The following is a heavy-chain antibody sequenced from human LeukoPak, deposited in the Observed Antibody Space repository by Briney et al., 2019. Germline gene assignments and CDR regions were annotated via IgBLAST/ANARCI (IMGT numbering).Heavy chain of an antibody. V-gene: IGHV4-34*01. CDR1: GGSFSGYY. CDR2: INHSGST. D-gene: IGHD6-13*01. Sequence: PSETLSLTCAVYGGSFSGYYWSWIRQPPGKGLVWIGEINHSGSTNYNPSLKSRVTISVDTSKNQFSLKLSSVTAADTAVYYCARLSIAAAIGYWGQGTLVTVSS. CDR3: ARLSIAAAIGY. J-gene: IGHJ4*02.